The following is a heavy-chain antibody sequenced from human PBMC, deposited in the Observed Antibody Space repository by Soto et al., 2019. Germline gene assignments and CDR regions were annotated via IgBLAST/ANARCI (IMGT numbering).Heavy chain of an antibody. V-gene: IGHV1-69*13. D-gene: IGHD2-2*01. CDR1: GGTFRSYA. CDR3: ARVPRYQLLWYFDY. Sequence: SVKVSCKASGGTFRSYAISWVRQAPGQGLEWMGGIIPIFGTANCAQKFQGRVTITADESTSTAYMELSSLRSEDTALYYCARVPRYQLLWYFDYWGQGTLATVS. J-gene: IGHJ4*02. CDR2: IIPIFGTA.